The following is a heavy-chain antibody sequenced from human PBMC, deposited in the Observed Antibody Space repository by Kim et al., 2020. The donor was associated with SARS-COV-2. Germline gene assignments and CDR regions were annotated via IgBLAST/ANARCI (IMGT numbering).Heavy chain of an antibody. V-gene: IGHV4-59*01. CDR3: ARGGSSWYGVGDYVDY. J-gene: IGHJ4*02. Sequence: SETLSLICTVSGGSISSYYWSWIRQPPGKGLEWIGYIYYSGSTNYNPSLKSRVTISVDTSKNQFSLKLSSVTAADTAVYYCARGGSSWYGVGDYVDYWGQGTLVTVSS. CDR1: GGSISSYY. CDR2: IYYSGST. D-gene: IGHD6-13*01.